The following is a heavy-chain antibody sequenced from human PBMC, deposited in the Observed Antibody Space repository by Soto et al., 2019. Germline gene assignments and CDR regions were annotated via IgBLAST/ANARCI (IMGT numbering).Heavy chain of an antibody. J-gene: IGHJ6*02. CDR2: ISYDGTNK. Sequence: QVQLVESGGGVVQPGRSLRLSCAASGFTFSSYGMHWVRQAPGKGLEWVAVISYDGTNKYYADSVKGRFTISRDNSKKTXXLQRNSLRAEDTAVYYCAKEVYCRGGSCYSKDYYYYYGMDVWGQGTTVTVSS. CDR1: GFTFSSYG. V-gene: IGHV3-30*18. D-gene: IGHD2-15*01. CDR3: AKEVYCRGGSCYSKDYYYYYGMDV.